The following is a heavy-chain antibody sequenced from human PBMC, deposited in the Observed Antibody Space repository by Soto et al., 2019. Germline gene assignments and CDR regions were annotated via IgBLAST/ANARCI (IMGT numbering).Heavy chain of an antibody. D-gene: IGHD2-15*01. J-gene: IGHJ4*02. CDR1: GFTFSNYA. CDR2: ISYDGSNK. Sequence: GGSLRLSCAASGFTFSNYAMHWVRQAPGKGLEWVAVISYDGSNKYYADSVKGRFTISRDNSKNTLYLQMNSLRAEDTAVYYCAKSSGDGGQYFDYWGQGTLVTVSS. CDR3: AKSSGDGGQYFDY. V-gene: IGHV3-30-3*02.